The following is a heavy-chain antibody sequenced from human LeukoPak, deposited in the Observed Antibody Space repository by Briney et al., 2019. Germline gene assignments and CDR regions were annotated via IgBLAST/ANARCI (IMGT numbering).Heavy chain of an antibody. Sequence: SETLSLTCTVSGDSISSYYWSWIRRPPGKGLEWIGYIYYSGSTNYNPSLKSRVTISVDTSKNQFSLKLTSVTVADTAVYYCARQLYDTTGPVSRYFDYWGQGTLVTVSS. V-gene: IGHV4-59*08. J-gene: IGHJ4*02. D-gene: IGHD3-22*01. CDR2: IYYSGST. CDR1: GDSISSYY. CDR3: ARQLYDTTGPVSRYFDY.